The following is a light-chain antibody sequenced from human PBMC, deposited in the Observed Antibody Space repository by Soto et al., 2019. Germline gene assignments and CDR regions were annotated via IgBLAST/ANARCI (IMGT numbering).Light chain of an antibody. CDR1: SSDVGSYNL. CDR3: CSYAGSRTYYV. V-gene: IGLV2-23*01. J-gene: IGLJ1*01. CDR2: EGS. Sequence: QSALTQPASVSGSPGQSITISCTGTSSDVGSYNLVSWYQQHPNKAPKLMLYEGSKRPSGVSNRFSGSKSGNTASLTISGLQAEDEADYYCCSYAGSRTYYVFGTGTKVTVL.